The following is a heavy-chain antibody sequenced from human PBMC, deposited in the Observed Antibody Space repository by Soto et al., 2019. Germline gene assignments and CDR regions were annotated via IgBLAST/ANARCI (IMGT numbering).Heavy chain of an antibody. CDR2: LSSSNRFT. CDR1: GFPFGDYY. J-gene: IGHJ2*01. D-gene: IGHD1-1*01. V-gene: IGHV3-11*06. Sequence: PGGSLRLSCEASGFPFGDYYMSWIRQSPERGLEWLSFLSSSNRFTKYADSVRGRFTISRDNAKNALYLQMNSLRAEDTAVYYCARRLGSLPTANLDLWGRGTLVTVSS. CDR3: ARRLGSLPTANLDL.